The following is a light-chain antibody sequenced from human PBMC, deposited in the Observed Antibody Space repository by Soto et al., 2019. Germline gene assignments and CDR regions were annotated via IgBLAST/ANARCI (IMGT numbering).Light chain of an antibody. CDR3: QQRSNWLVT. CDR2: DAS. V-gene: IGKV3D-11*02. CDR1: QSVSSNY. J-gene: IGKJ4*01. Sequence: ESVLTQSPGTLSLSPGERATLPCRASQSVSSNYSAWYQQKPGQAPRLLIYDASNRATGIPARFSGSGTGTDFTLTISSLEPEDFAVYYCQQRSNWLVTFGGGTKVDIK.